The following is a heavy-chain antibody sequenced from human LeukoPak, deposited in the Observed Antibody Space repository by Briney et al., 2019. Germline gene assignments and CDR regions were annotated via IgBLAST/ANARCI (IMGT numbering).Heavy chain of an antibody. CDR1: GYTFTSYY. CDR3: ARGRAVASFMDV. CDR2: INPNSGGT. J-gene: IGHJ6*03. Sequence: ASVKVSCKTSGYTFTSYYIHWVRQAPGQGLEWMGWINPNSGGTNYAQKFQGRVTMTRDTSISTAYMELSRLRSDDTAVYYCARGRAVASFMDVWGKGTTVTVSS. D-gene: IGHD6-19*01. V-gene: IGHV1-2*02.